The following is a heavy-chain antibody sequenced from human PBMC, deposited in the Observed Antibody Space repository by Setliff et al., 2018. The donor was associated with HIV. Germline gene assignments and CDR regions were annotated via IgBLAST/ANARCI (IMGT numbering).Heavy chain of an antibody. CDR1: GFTFGDYA. CDR2: IRSKAYGGTT. CDR3: TREYRGWFGYFDY. V-gene: IGHV3-49*04. D-gene: IGHD3-10*01. J-gene: IGHJ4*02. Sequence: GESLKISCTASGFTFGDYAMSWVRQAPGKGLGWVGFIRSKAYGGTTEYAASVKGRFTISRDDSKSIAYLQMNSLKTEDTAVYYCTREYRGWFGYFDYWGQGTLVTVSS.